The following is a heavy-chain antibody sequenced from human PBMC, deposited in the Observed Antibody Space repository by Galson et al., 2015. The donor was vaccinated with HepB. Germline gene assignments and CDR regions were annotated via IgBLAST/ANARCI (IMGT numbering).Heavy chain of an antibody. CDR3: AKLIHFPGIGVDS. CDR2: ISSDGCSI. V-gene: IGHV3-74*01. J-gene: IGHJ4*02. Sequence: SLRLSCAASGFTFSSYWMHWVRQAPGKGPVWVSRISSDGCSISYADSVKGRFTTSRDNAKNTLYLQMNSLRAEDTAVYYCAKLIHFPGIGVDSWGQGTLVTVSS. D-gene: IGHD2-8*01. CDR1: GFTFSSYW.